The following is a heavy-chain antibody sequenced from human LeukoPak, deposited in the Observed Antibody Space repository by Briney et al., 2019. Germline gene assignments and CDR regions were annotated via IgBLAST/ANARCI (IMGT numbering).Heavy chain of an antibody. D-gene: IGHD6-19*01. CDR1: GYTFTSHG. CDR2: ISAYNGNT. V-gene: IGHV1-18*01. J-gene: IGHJ4*02. CDR3: ARLAVAGERPDY. Sequence: ASVKVSCTTSGYTFTSHGISWVRQAPGQGLEWMGWISAYNGNTNYAQKFQGRVSMTTDTSTTTGYMELRSLRSDDTAVYYCARLAVAGERPDYWGQGTLVTVSS.